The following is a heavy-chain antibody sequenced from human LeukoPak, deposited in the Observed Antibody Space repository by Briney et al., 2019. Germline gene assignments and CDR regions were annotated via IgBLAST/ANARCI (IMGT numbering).Heavy chain of an antibody. V-gene: IGHV1-18*01. Sequence: ASVKVSCKASGYTFINYGLSWMRQAPGQGLEWMGWISGNNGKTKYAQRLQGRVTMTTDTSTSTAYMELRSLRSDDTAVYYCARDIDPNYGDSYLDYWGQGTLVTVSS. CDR3: ARDIDPNYGDSYLDY. D-gene: IGHD4-17*01. CDR2: ISGNNGKT. CDR1: GYTFINYG. J-gene: IGHJ4*02.